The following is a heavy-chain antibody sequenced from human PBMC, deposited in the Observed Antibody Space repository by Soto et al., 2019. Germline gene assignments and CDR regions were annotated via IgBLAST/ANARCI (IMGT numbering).Heavy chain of an antibody. CDR2: INAGNGNT. CDR3: AKHFGDYVGFDY. CDR1: GYTFTSYA. V-gene: IGHV1-3*01. Sequence: ASVKVSCKASGYTFTSYAMHWVRQAPGQRLEWMGWINAGNGNTKYSQKFQGRVTITRDTSASTAYMELNSLRAEDTAVYYCAKHFGDYVGFDYWGQGTLVTVSS. D-gene: IGHD4-17*01. J-gene: IGHJ4*02.